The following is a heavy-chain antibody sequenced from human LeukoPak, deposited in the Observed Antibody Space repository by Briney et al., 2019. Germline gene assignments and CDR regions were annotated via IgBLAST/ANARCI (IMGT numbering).Heavy chain of an antibody. V-gene: IGHV3-7*01. Sequence: GGSLRLSCLASGFTFSSYWMTWVRQAPGMGLEWVANINLDESEKYYVGSVKGRFTISRDNAKNSLYLQMNSLRAEDTAVYYCARDPRRYCSSTSCYSFDYWGQGTLVTVSS. CDR3: ARDPRRYCSSTSCYSFDY. J-gene: IGHJ4*02. CDR2: INLDESEK. D-gene: IGHD2-2*01. CDR1: GFTFSSYW.